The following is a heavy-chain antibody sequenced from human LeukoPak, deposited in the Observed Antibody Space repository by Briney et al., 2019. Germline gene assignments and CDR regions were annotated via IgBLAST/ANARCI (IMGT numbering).Heavy chain of an antibody. V-gene: IGHV1-8*01. Sequence: ASVKVPCKASGYTFTSYDINWVRQATGQGLEWMGWMNPNSGNTGYAQKFQGRVTMTRNTSISTAYMELSSLRSEDTAVYYCARQDCSSTSCSPDYWGQGTLVTVSA. D-gene: IGHD2-2*01. CDR2: MNPNSGNT. CDR3: ARQDCSSTSCSPDY. J-gene: IGHJ4*02. CDR1: GYTFTSYD.